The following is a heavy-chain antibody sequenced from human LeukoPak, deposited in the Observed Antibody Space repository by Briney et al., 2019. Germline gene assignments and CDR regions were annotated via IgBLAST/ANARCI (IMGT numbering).Heavy chain of an antibody. Sequence: SETLSLTCTVSGGSISSYYWSWIRQPPGKGLEWIGYIHYSGSTNYNPSLKSRVTISVDTSKNQFSLKLSSVTAADTAVYYCARGGPYFDYWGQGTLVTVSS. V-gene: IGHV4-59*01. D-gene: IGHD2-15*01. CDR3: ARGGPYFDY. CDR2: IHYSGST. J-gene: IGHJ4*02. CDR1: GGSISSYY.